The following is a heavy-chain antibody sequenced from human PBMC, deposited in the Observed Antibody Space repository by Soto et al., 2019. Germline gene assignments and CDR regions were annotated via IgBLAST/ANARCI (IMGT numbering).Heavy chain of an antibody. J-gene: IGHJ6*02. CDR1: GYTFTSYG. CDR2: ISAYNGNT. Sequence: QVQLVQSGAEVKKPGASVKVSCKASGYTFTSYGISWVRQAPGQGLEWMGWISAYNGNTNYAQKLQGRVTMTTDTSTSTAYMELRSLRADDTAVYYCALTWDYGGNSAPGYYGMDVWGQGTTVTVSS. V-gene: IGHV1-18*04. D-gene: IGHD4-17*01. CDR3: ALTWDYGGNSAPGYYGMDV.